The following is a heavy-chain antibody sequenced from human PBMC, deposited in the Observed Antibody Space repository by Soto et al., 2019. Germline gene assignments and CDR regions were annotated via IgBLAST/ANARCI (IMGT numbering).Heavy chain of an antibody. Sequence: QVQLQESGPGLVKPSQTLSLTCTVSGGSISSGGYYWSWIRQHPGKGMEWIGYIYYSGSTYYNPSLKSRVTISVDTSKNQFSLKLSSVTAADTAVYYCARVAYSSSWEGAFDIWGQGTMVTVSS. J-gene: IGHJ3*02. V-gene: IGHV4-31*03. CDR1: GGSISSGGYY. CDR3: ARVAYSSSWEGAFDI. D-gene: IGHD6-13*01. CDR2: IYYSGST.